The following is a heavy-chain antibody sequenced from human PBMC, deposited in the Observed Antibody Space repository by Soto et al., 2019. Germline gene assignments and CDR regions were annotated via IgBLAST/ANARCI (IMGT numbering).Heavy chain of an antibody. Sequence: ASVKVSCKASGYTFTSYGISWVRQAPGQGLEWMGWISAYNGNTNYAQKLQGRVTMTTDTSTSTAYMELRSLRSDDTAVYYCARVGYCPNGVCQQNWFDHWGQGTLVTVSS. J-gene: IGHJ5*02. CDR1: GYTFTSYG. CDR3: ARVGYCPNGVCQQNWFDH. D-gene: IGHD2-8*01. V-gene: IGHV1-18*01. CDR2: ISAYNGNT.